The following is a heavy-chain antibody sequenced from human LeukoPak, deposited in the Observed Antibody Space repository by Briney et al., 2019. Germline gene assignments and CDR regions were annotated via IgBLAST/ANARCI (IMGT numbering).Heavy chain of an antibody. D-gene: IGHD3-22*01. Sequence: ASVKVSCKASGYTFTDYYMHWVRQAPGQGLEWMGWINPISGGTNSAQRFQGRVTMTRDTSITTAHMELSRLRSDDTAVYYCARVNSAYENSDYYYVGWGQGPLVTVSS. CDR3: ARVNSAYENSDYYYVG. CDR1: GYTFTDYY. V-gene: IGHV1-2*02. CDR2: INPISGGT. J-gene: IGHJ4*02.